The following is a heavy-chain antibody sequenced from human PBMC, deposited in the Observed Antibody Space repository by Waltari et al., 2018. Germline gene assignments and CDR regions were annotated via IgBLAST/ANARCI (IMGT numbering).Heavy chain of an antibody. CDR2: ISSSGVNT. CDR1: GFSFKSYA. V-gene: IGHV3-23*01. CDR3: AKTWSYWGTDH. D-gene: IGHD7-27*01. J-gene: IGHJ4*02. Sequence: EVQLLESGGGLVQPGGSLRLSCAASGFSFKSYAMNWVRQAPGEGLEWVSGISSSGVNTHYGHSVKGRFSISRDNSKNMLFLEMNSLRADDTAVYYCAKTWSYWGTDHWGQGTLVTVSS.